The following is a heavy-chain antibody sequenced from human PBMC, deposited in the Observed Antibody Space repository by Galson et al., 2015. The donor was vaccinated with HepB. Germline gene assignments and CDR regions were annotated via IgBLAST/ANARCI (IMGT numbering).Heavy chain of an antibody. CDR2: IIPILGIA. CDR1: GGTFSSYT. J-gene: IGHJ3*02. V-gene: IGHV1-69*04. D-gene: IGHD3-22*01. CDR3: ARDGVHYYDSSGHAFDI. Sequence: SVKVSCKASGGTFSSYTISWVRQAPGQGLEWMGRIIPILGIANYAQKFQGRVTITADKSTSTAYMELSSLRSEDTAVYYCARDGVHYYDSSGHAFDIWGQGTMVTVSS.